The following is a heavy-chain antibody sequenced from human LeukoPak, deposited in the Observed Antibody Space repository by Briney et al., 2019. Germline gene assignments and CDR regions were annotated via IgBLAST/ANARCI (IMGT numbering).Heavy chain of an antibody. V-gene: IGHV3-23*01. CDR3: AKLAGISGWYVYYFDY. D-gene: IGHD6-19*01. CDR1: GFTFSDYA. Sequence: GGSLRLSCAASGFTFSDYAMSWVRQAPGKGPEWVSAITGGGRTYYADSVKGRFTISRDNSKNTLFLQMNSLRAEDTAVYYCAKLAGISGWYVYYFDYWGQGTLVTVS. J-gene: IGHJ4*02. CDR2: ITGGGRT.